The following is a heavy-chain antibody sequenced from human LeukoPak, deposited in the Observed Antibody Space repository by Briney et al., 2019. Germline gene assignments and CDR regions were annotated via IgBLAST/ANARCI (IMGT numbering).Heavy chain of an antibody. J-gene: IGHJ4*02. Sequence: ASVKVSCKASGGTFSSYAISWVRQAPGQGLEWMGGIIPIFGTANYAQKFQGRVTITADESTSTAYMELSSLRAEDTAVYYCAKCLGDGGNYYFDYWGQGTLVTVSS. V-gene: IGHV1-69*13. CDR2: IIPIFGTA. CDR3: AKCLGDGGNYYFDY. CDR1: GGTFSSYA. D-gene: IGHD4-23*01.